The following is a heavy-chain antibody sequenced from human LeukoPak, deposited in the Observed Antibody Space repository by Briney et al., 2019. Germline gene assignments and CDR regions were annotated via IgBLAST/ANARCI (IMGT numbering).Heavy chain of an antibody. CDR3: ARVARNYGSGLYYYYYMDV. CDR1: GYTFTSYG. V-gene: IGHV1-18*01. Sequence: GASVKVSCKASGYTFTSYGISWVRQAPGQGLEWMGWISAYNGNTNYAQKLQGRVTMTTDTSTSTAYMELRSLRSDDTAVYYCARVARNYGSGLYYYYYMDVWGKGTTVTISS. J-gene: IGHJ6*03. CDR2: ISAYNGNT. D-gene: IGHD3-10*01.